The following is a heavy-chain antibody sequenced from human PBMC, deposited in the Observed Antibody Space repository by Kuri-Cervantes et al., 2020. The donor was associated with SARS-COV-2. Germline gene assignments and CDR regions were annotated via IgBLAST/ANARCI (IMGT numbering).Heavy chain of an antibody. Sequence: GGSLRLSCAASGFTFSGYSMNWIRQAPGKGLEWVASIDSSSYYIYHADSVKGRLTISRDNAKTSLYLQMNSLKPEDTAVYYCAREEGGELGEAFDYWGQGALVTVLL. CDR2: IDSSSYYI. V-gene: IGHV3-21*01. CDR1: GFTFSGYS. CDR3: AREEGGELGEAFDY. J-gene: IGHJ4*02. D-gene: IGHD7-27*01.